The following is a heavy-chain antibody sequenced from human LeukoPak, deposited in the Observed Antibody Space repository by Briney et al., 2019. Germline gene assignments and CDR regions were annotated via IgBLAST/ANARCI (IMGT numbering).Heavy chain of an antibody. CDR2: IYYSGST. J-gene: IGHJ6*03. CDR1: GGSISSYY. V-gene: IGHV4-59*04. CDR3: PLWFGELANEYYMDV. Sequence: SETLSLTCTVSGGSISSYYWSWIRQPPGKGLEWIGYIYYSGSTYYNPSLKSRVTISVDTSKNQFSLKLSSVTAADTAVYYCPLWFGELANEYYMDVWGKGTTVTISS. D-gene: IGHD3-10*01.